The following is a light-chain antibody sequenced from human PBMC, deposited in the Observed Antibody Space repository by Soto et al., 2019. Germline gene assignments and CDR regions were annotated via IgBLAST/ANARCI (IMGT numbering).Light chain of an antibody. CDR3: SSYTSSSTLEV. V-gene: IGLV2-14*03. CDR1: SSDVGGYNY. CDR2: DVS. J-gene: IGLJ1*01. Sequence: QSVLTQPASVSGSPGQSITNSCTGTSSDVGGYNYVSWYQQHPGKAPKLMIYDVSNRPSGVSNRFSGSKSGNTASLTISGLQAEDEADYYCSSYTSSSTLEVFGTGTKLTVL.